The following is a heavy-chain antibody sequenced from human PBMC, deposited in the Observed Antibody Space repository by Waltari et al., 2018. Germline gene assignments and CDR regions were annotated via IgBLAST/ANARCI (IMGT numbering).Heavy chain of an antibody. CDR1: GGSISSSSYY. CDR2: IYYSGST. CDR3: ARDRGGGSYIPGWFDP. V-gene: IGHV4-39*07. D-gene: IGHD1-26*01. Sequence: QLQLQESGPGLVKPSETLSLTCTVSGGSISSSSYYWGWIRQPPGKGLEWIGSIYYSGSTYYNPSLKSRVTISVDTSKNQFSLKLSSVTAADTAVYYCARDRGGGSYIPGWFDPWGQGTLVTVSS. J-gene: IGHJ5*02.